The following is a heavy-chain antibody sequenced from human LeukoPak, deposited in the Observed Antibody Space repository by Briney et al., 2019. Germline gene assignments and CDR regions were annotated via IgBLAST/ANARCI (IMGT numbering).Heavy chain of an antibody. Sequence: GGSLRLSCAASGFTFSSYAMHWVRQAPGKGLEWVAVISYDGSNKYYADSVKGRFTISRDNSKNTLYLQMISLRAEDTAVYYCARGYCSGGSCYFSVYFDYWGQGTLVTVSS. CDR3: ARGYCSGGSCYFSVYFDY. D-gene: IGHD2-15*01. V-gene: IGHV3-30*04. CDR2: ISYDGSNK. CDR1: GFTFSSYA. J-gene: IGHJ4*02.